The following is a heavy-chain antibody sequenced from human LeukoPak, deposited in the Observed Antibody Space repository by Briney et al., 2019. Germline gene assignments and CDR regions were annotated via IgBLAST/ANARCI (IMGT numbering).Heavy chain of an antibody. V-gene: IGHV3-21*01. D-gene: IGHD1-1*01. J-gene: IGHJ4*02. CDR1: GFTFSSYS. CDR2: VSSSSSYI. Sequence: GGSLRLSCAASGFTFSSYSMNWVRQAPGKGLEWVSSVSSSSSYIYYADSVKGRFTTSRDNAKNSLYLQMNSLRAEDTAVYYCARATPTGDFDYWGQGTLVTVSS. CDR3: ARATPTGDFDY.